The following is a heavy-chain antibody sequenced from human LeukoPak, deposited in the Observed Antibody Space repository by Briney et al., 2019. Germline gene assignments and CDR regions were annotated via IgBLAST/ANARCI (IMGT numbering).Heavy chain of an antibody. Sequence: SETLSLTCTVSGASISTYYWSWIRQPAGKGLEWIGRMYTSGSTNYNPSLKSLVTMSVDTSKNQLSLKLSSVTAADTAVYFCARDNGGDYWYSDIWGRGTLVTVSS. V-gene: IGHV4-4*07. CDR2: MYTSGST. CDR3: ARDNGGDYWYSDI. D-gene: IGHD2-21*01. J-gene: IGHJ2*01. CDR1: GASISTYY.